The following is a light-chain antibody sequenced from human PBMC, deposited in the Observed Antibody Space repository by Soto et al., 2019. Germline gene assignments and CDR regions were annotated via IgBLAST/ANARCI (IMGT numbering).Light chain of an antibody. CDR1: QSVSSSY. V-gene: IGKV3-20*01. CDR3: QQYGSSPVT. CDR2: GVS. J-gene: IGKJ1*01. Sequence: EIVLTQSPGTLSLSPGERATLSCRASQSVSSSYLAWYQQKPGQAPRLLIYGVSSRATGIPDRFSGSGPGTDFTLTISRLEPEDFAVYYCQQYGSSPVTFGQGTKVDIK.